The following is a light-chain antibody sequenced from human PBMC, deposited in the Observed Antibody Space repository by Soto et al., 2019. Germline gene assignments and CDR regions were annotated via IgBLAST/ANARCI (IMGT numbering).Light chain of an antibody. CDR2: AAS. V-gene: IGKV1-39*01. Sequence: DIQMTQSPSSLSASVGDRVTIICRASQSISSYLNWYQQKPGKAPKLLIYAASSLQSGVPSRFSGSGSGTDFTLTISSLQPEDFATYYSQQSYSTPYTFGQGTKLEIK. CDR3: QQSYSTPYT. J-gene: IGKJ2*01. CDR1: QSISSY.